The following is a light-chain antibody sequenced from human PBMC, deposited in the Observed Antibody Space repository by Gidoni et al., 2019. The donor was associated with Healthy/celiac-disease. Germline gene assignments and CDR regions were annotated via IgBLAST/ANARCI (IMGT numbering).Light chain of an antibody. CDR2: DAS. J-gene: IGKJ1*01. CDR3: QQRSNWPPEGT. V-gene: IGKV3-11*01. Sequence: EIVLTQSPATLSLSPGERATLSCRASQSVSSYLAGYQQKPGQAPRLLIHDASNRATGIPARFSGSGSGTDFTLTIRSLEPEDFAVYYCQQRSNWPPEGTFGQWTKVEIK. CDR1: QSVSSY.